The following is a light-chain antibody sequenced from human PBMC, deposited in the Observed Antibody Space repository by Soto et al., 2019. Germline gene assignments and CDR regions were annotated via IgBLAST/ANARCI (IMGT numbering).Light chain of an antibody. CDR3: RSYASSSTVI. Sequence: QSALTQPASVSGSPGQSITISCTGTSSDVGSYNYVSWYQQHPGKAPKLMIYEVINRPSCVSNRFSGSKSGNTASLTISGLQAEDESDYYCRSYASSSTVIFGGGTKVTVL. V-gene: IGLV2-14*01. J-gene: IGLJ2*01. CDR1: SSDVGSYNY. CDR2: EVI.